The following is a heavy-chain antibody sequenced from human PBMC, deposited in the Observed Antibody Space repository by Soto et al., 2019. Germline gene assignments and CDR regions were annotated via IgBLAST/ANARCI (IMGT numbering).Heavy chain of an antibody. J-gene: IGHJ4*02. CDR2: IWYDGSNK. CDR1: GFTFSSYG. V-gene: IGHV3-33*01. CDR3: ARVRFGELLYLDY. D-gene: IGHD3-10*01. Sequence: ESVGGVVQPGRSLRLSCAASGFTFSSYGMHWVRQAPGKGLEWVAVIWYDGSNKYYADSVKGRFTISRDNSKNTLYLQMNSLRAEDTAVYYCARVRFGELLYLDYWGQGTLVTVSS.